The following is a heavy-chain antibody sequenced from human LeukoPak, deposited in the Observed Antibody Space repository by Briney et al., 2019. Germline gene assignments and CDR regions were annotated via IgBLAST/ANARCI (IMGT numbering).Heavy chain of an antibody. D-gene: IGHD1-20*01. CDR2: ISAYNGNT. J-gene: IGHJ3*01. CDR3: ARAHNWEGPKGD. V-gene: IGHV1-18*01. CDR1: GGTFSSYA. Sequence: ASAKVSCKASGGTFSSYAISWVRQAPGQGLEWMGWISAYNGNTNYAQKLQGRVTMTTDTSTSTAYMELRSLRSEDTAVYYCARAHNWEGPKGDWGQGTMVIVSS.